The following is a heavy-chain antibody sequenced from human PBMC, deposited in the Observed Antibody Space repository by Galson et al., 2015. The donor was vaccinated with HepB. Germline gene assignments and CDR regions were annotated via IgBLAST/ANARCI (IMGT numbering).Heavy chain of an antibody. V-gene: IGHV3-30*18. CDR3: VKGWQLSAY. CDR2: ISYDGRNK. CDR1: GFTFNDSD. J-gene: IGHJ4*02. D-gene: IGHD2-15*01. Sequence: SLRLSCAASGFTFNDSDMHWVRQAPGTGLEWVALISYDGRNKYYADSVKVRFTISRDNSQNTLYLQMNSLSPEDTALYFCVKGWQLSAYWGQGSLLTVSS.